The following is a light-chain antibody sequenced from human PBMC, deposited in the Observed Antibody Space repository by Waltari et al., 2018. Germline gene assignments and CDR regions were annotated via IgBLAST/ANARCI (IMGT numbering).Light chain of an antibody. CDR3: SSYTTTSSWV. V-gene: IGLV2-14*01. Sequence: QSALTQPASVSGSPGQSITISCTGTSGDIGNYMFVSWYQQEPGRAPKLIVYDVSQRPSGGSNLFPGSKSGNTASLTISGLQAEDEAEYYCSSYTTTSSWVFGGGTKLTVL. J-gene: IGLJ3*02. CDR2: DVS. CDR1: SGDIGNYMF.